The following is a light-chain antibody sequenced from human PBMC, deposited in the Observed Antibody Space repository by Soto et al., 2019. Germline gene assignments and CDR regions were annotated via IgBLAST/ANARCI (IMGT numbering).Light chain of an antibody. Sequence: QSLLNKPSSGYRFPGRWLTITSTRTSSDVGGYNYVSWYQQHPGKAPKLMIYDVSNRPSGVSNRFSGSKSGNTASLTISGLQAEDEADYYCSSYTSSTWVFGTGTKVTVL. CDR3: SSYTSSTWV. CDR2: DVS. J-gene: IGLJ1*01. V-gene: IGLV2-14*01. CDR1: SSDVGGYNY.